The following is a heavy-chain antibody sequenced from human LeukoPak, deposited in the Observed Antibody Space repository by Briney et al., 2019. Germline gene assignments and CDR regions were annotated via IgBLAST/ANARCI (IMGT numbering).Heavy chain of an antibody. V-gene: IGHV1-69*01. Sequence: GSSVKVSCKASGGPFSSYAISWVRQAPGQGLEWMGGIIPIFGTANYAQKFQGRVTITADESTSTAYMELSSLRSEDTAVYYCARAAYCGGDCYTFDYWGQGTLVTVSS. CDR3: ARAAYCGGDCYTFDY. CDR2: IIPIFGTA. CDR1: GGPFSSYA. D-gene: IGHD2-21*01. J-gene: IGHJ4*02.